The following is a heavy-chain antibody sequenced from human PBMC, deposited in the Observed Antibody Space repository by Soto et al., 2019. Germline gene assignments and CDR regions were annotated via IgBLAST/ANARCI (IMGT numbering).Heavy chain of an antibody. CDR3: GGGLLPPPDEDQYYGIDV. J-gene: IGHJ6*02. CDR1: GGTFSSYA. V-gene: IGHV1-69*01. CDR2: LIPIFGTA. D-gene: IGHD2-15*01. Sequence: QVQLVQSGAEVKKPGSSVKVSCKASGGTFSSYAISWVRQAPGQGLEWMGGLIPIFGTANYAQKFQGRVTITAEDSTSTAYRELSSLRAEDTAVYYRGGGLLPPPDEDQYYGIDVWGQGTTVTVSS.